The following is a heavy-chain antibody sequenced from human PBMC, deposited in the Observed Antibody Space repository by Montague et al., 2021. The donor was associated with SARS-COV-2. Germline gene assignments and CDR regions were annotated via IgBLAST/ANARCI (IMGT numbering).Heavy chain of an antibody. CDR3: ARLKRYFDSSGYPSACDF. J-gene: IGHJ3*01. CDR1: GGSITNNIYY. D-gene: IGHD3-22*01. CDR2: IYYTGNT. V-gene: IGHV4-39*02. Sequence: SETLSLTCTVSGGSITNNIYYWAWIRQPPGKGLEWIGSIYYTGNTYYNPSLKSRVTISVVTSKNHFTLKLSSGTAAETAVYYCARLKRYFDSSGYPSACDFWGQGTKVTVSS.